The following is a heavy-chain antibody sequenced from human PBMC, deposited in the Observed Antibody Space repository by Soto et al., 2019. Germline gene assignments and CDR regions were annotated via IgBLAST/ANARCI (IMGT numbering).Heavy chain of an antibody. CDR3: ARHVHSSSWGIDV. Sequence: PSETLSLTCTISGGSISSYYWSWIRQPPGKGLEWIGYIYYSGSTNYNPSLKSRVTISVDTSKNQFFLKLTSVIAADTAMYYCARHVHSSSWGIDVWGQGTTVTVSS. CDR1: GGSISSYY. D-gene: IGHD6-13*01. V-gene: IGHV4-59*08. CDR2: IYYSGST. J-gene: IGHJ6*02.